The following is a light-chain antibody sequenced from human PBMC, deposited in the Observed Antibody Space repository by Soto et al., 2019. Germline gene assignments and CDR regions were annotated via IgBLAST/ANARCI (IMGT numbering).Light chain of an antibody. CDR3: QQSNDWPWT. J-gene: IGKJ1*01. V-gene: IGKV3-15*01. Sequence: EIVLTQSPVTVSVSPGERVTLSCRASQSVSSSLAWYQQKPGQAPRLLISAASTRATSVPARFSASGSGTEFTLTISGRQSEDVAVYYCQQSNDWPWTFGQGTKVEVK. CDR2: AAS. CDR1: QSVSSS.